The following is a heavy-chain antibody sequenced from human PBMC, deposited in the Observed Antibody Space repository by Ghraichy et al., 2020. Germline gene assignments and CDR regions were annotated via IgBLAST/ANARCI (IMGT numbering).Heavy chain of an antibody. Sequence: GGSLRLSCAASGFTFSRYWMSWVRQVPGKGLELLANIKEDGSERYYVDSVKGRFTISRDNAKNSLYLQMNSLRVEDTALYYCAREVGVAGDYWGRGTLVTCSS. CDR1: GFTFSRYW. D-gene: IGHD3-16*01. CDR3: AREVGVAGDY. CDR2: IKEDGSER. J-gene: IGHJ4*02. V-gene: IGHV3-7*03.